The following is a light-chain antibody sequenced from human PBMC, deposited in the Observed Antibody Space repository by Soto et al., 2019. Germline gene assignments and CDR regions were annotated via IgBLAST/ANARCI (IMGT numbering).Light chain of an antibody. CDR1: QSISSW. CDR3: QQLNTLPFT. CDR2: EAS. V-gene: IGKV1-5*01. J-gene: IGKJ1*01. Sequence: DLQMTQSPSTLSASVGNRVTITCRASQSISSWLAWYQHKPGKAPKLMIYEASTLQSGVPSRFSGSGSGTEFTLTISGLLPEDFATYHCQQLNTLPFTFGQGTKVDIK.